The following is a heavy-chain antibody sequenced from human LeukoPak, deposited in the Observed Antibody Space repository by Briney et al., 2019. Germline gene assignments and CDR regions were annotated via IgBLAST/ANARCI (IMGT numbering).Heavy chain of an antibody. CDR3: ARGGDDYGDYGYYFGY. J-gene: IGHJ4*02. D-gene: IGHD4-17*01. V-gene: IGHV4-59*01. CDR1: GGSISSYY. Sequence: PSETLSLTCTVSGGSISSYYWSWIRQPPGKGLEWIGYIYYSGSTNCNPSLKSRVTISVDTSKNQFSLKLSSVTAADTAVYYCARGGDDYGDYGYYFGYWGQGTLVTVSS. CDR2: IYYSGST.